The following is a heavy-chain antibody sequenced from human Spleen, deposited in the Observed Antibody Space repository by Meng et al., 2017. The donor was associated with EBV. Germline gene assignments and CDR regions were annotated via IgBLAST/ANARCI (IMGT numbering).Heavy chain of an antibody. CDR1: GYTFSSYA. Sequence: VRLERLWAAVEYPGASVTVSCRASGYTFSSYATHWVRQAPGQRLEWMGWVNGGNGDTKYSQKFQGRVTFTRDTSASTAYMELSSLRSEDTAVYFCVRLGGHSPSDYWGQGTLVTVSS. CDR2: VNGGNGDT. V-gene: IGHV1-3*01. D-gene: IGHD2-21*01. J-gene: IGHJ4*02. CDR3: VRLGGHSPSDY.